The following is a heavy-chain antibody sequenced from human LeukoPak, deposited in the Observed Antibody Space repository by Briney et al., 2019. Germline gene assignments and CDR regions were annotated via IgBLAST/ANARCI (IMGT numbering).Heavy chain of an antibody. J-gene: IGHJ4*02. D-gene: IGHD3-22*01. CDR1: GYTFTSYD. CDR2: MNPNSGIT. V-gene: IGHV1-8*01. CDR3: ARGQYYDSSGSVGGDY. Sequence: ASVKVSCKASGYTFTSYDINWVRQATGQGLEWMGWMNPNSGITGYAQKFQGRVTMTRNTSISTAYMELSSLRSEDTAVYYCARGQYYDSSGSVGGDYWGQGTLVTVSS.